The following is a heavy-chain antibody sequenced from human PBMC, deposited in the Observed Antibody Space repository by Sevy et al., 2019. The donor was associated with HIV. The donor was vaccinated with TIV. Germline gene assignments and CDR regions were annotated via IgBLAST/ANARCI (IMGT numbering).Heavy chain of an antibody. CDR2: ISSSGSTI. Sequence: GGSLRLSCAASGFTFSDYYMSWIRQAPGKGLEWVSYISSSGSTIYYADSVKGRFTISRDNAKNSLYLQMNSLRAEDTAVYYCARVYGDDEVRFVLMYYFDYWGQGTLVTVSS. CDR3: ARVYGDDEVRFVLMYYFDY. V-gene: IGHV3-11*01. J-gene: IGHJ4*02. D-gene: IGHD4-17*01. CDR1: GFTFSDYY.